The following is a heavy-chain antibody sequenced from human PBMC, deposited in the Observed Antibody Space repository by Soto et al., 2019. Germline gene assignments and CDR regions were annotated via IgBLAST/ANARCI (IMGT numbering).Heavy chain of an antibody. V-gene: IGHV3-23*01. CDR3: AKDSQDTAMANDAFDI. CDR2: ISCSGGST. D-gene: IGHD5-18*01. CDR1: GFTFSSYA. J-gene: IGHJ3*02. Sequence: GGSLRLSCAASGFTFSSYAMSWVRQAPGKGLEWVSAISCSGGSTYYAYSVKGRLTISRDNSKNTLYLQMNSLRAEDTAVYYCAKDSQDTAMANDAFDIWGQGTMVTVSS.